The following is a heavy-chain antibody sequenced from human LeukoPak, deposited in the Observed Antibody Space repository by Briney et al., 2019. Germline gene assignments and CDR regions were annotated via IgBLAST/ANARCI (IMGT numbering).Heavy chain of an antibody. D-gene: IGHD1-20*01. V-gene: IGHV4-59*08. J-gene: IGHJ4*02. CDR2: VYYSGST. CDR3: ASVDYNWNYFHF. Sequence: KASETLSLTCTVSGGSISYYYWSWIRQPPGKGLEWIGYVYYSGSTSYNPSLKSRVTISLDTSKNQFSLKLSSVTATDTAVYYCASVDYNWNYFHFWGQGTLVTVSS. CDR1: GGSISYYY.